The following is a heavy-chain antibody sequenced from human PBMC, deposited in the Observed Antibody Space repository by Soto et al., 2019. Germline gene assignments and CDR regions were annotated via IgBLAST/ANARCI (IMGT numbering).Heavy chain of an antibody. Sequence: GGSLRLSCSASGFTFGSHTMHWVRQAPGKGLEYVSSISASGGSTFYADSVKGRFTISRDNSENTLYLQMSSLRAEDTAVYYWVRGVTLFRGAYFDYWGQGTRVTVS. CDR2: ISASGGST. V-gene: IGHV3-64D*06. CDR3: VRGVTLFRGAYFDY. D-gene: IGHD3-10*01. J-gene: IGHJ4*02. CDR1: GFTFGSHT.